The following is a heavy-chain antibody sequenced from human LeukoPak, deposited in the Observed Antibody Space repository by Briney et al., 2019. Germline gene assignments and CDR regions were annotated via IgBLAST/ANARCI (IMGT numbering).Heavy chain of an antibody. CDR2: IYLGDSDT. J-gene: IGHJ4*02. CDR1: GYSFTTSW. Sequence: GESRKISCKGSGYSFTTSWIGWVRQMPGKGLEWMGIIYLGDSDTRYSPSVQGQVTVSADESISTAYLQWSSLQASDTAMYYCARRDSGDEFFDYWGQGARVSVSS. V-gene: IGHV5-51*01. CDR3: ARRDSGDEFFDY. D-gene: IGHD5-12*01.